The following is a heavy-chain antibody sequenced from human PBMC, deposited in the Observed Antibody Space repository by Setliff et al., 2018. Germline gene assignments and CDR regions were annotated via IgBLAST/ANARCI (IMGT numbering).Heavy chain of an antibody. CDR2: IYYSGST. Sequence: SETLSLTCTVSGGSIGGGGYYWSWIRQHPRKGLEWIGYIYYSGSTNYTPSLKSRVTLSVDTSRNHFSLKLNSVTAADTAVYYCARSGYYSIDAFDIWGQGTMVTVSS. D-gene: IGHD3-22*01. V-gene: IGHV4-31*03. CDR1: GGSIGGGGYY. J-gene: IGHJ3*02. CDR3: ARSGYYSIDAFDI.